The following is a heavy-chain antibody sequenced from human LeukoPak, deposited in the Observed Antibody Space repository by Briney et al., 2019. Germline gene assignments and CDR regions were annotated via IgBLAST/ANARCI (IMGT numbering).Heavy chain of an antibody. V-gene: IGHV4-61*01. D-gene: IGHD3-22*01. CDR1: GGSVSSGSYY. CDR3: ARLITMKNPFDI. J-gene: IGHJ3*02. CDR2: VYYSGST. Sequence: SETLSLTCTVSGGSVSSGSYYWSWIRQPPGKGLEWIGNVYYSGSTNYNRSLKSRVTISVDTSKNQFSLRLSSVTAADTAMYYCARLITMKNPFDIWGQGTMVTVSS.